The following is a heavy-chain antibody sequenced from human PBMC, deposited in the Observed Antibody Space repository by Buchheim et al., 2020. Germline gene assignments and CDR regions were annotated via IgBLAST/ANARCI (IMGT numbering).Heavy chain of an antibody. CDR3: ARDHGGSYLN. D-gene: IGHD3-16*02. J-gene: IGHJ4*02. Sequence: EVQLVESGGGLVQPGGSLRLSCAASGFIFSDYDMDWVRQAPGKGLEWVGRSSSSTAAYAASVKGRFTISRDDSRNSLYLEMNSLITEDTAVYYCARDHGGSYLNWGQGSL. V-gene: IGHV3-72*01. CDR1: GFIFSDYD. CDR2: SSSSTA.